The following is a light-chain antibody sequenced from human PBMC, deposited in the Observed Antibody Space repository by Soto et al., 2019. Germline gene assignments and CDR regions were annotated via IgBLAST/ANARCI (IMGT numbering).Light chain of an antibody. V-gene: IGKV3-20*01. Sequence: WTPTARNMSLTGGERALLSCRASQSVSNNYLAWYQQKPGQAPRLLIYGASNRATGIPDRFSGSGSGTDFTLTISRLEPEDFAVYYCQQYGSSGTFGQGTKVDIK. CDR1: QSVSNNY. CDR2: GAS. J-gene: IGKJ1*01. CDR3: QQYGSSGT.